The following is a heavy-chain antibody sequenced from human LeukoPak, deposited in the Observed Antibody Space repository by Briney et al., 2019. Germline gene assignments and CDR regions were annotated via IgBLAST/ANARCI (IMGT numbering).Heavy chain of an antibody. CDR1: GYTFTDYY. CDR2: VDPEDGET. V-gene: IGHV1-69-2*01. D-gene: IGHD4-23*01. CDR3: ARRPIYGGNLNNAFDI. Sequence: GATVKISCKASGYTFTDYYMHWVQQAPGKGLEWMGRVDPEDGETIYAEKFQGRVTITADTSTDTAYMELSRLRSDDTAVYYCARRPIYGGNLNNAFDIWGRGTMVTVSS. J-gene: IGHJ3*02.